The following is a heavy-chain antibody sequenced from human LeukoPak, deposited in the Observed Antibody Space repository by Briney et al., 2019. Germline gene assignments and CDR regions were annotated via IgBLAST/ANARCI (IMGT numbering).Heavy chain of an antibody. CDR2: INHSGST. D-gene: IGHD6-6*01. Sequence: PPETLSLTCGVYGTFFSGYYWSWIRQPPGKGLEWIGEINHSGSTNYNASLKSRVTISVDTSRKQFSLKLSSVTAADSAMYYCAREPGWTIAARPFDYCGQGTLVTVSS. CDR1: GTFFSGYY. J-gene: IGHJ4*02. V-gene: IGHV4-34*01. CDR3: AREPGWTIAARPFDY.